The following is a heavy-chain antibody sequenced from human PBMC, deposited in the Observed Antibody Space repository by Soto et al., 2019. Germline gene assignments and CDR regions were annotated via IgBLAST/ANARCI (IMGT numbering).Heavy chain of an antibody. CDR2: IYKSATT. CDR1: GDSISNLDYF. D-gene: IGHD7-27*01. J-gene: IGHJ5*01. Sequence: SETLSLTCSVSGDSISNLDYFWAWIRQPPGQALEYIGYIYKSATTYYNPSFESRAAISVDTSKSQFSLNVTSVTAADTALYFCARGRYCLTGRCFPNWFDSWGQGALVTVS. CDR3: ARGRYCLTGRCFPNWFDS. V-gene: IGHV4-30-4*01.